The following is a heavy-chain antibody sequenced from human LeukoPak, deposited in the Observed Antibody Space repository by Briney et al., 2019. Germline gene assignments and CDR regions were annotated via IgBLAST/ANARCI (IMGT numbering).Heavy chain of an antibody. CDR3: VRDVGAVRGEVYFDY. J-gene: IGHJ4*02. CDR2: INGSGPYI. V-gene: IGHV3-21*06. CDR1: GFTFSNYG. Sequence: NPGVSLRLLCTACGFTFSNYGMHWVRLSPGKGLEWVSYINGSGPYILYADSVKHRFTISRDNTKNLLYLEMNRLRAEDTDMYFCVRDVGAVRGEVYFDYWGQGTLVTVSS. D-gene: IGHD3-10*01.